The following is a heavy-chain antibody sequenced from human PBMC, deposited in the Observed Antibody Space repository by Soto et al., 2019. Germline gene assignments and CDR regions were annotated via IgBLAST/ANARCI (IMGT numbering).Heavy chain of an antibody. V-gene: IGHV3-15*01. D-gene: IGHD1-1*01. CDR2: IKSKTDGGTT. CDR3: TTDFNWASGVDAFDI. CDR1: GFTFSNAW. J-gene: IGHJ3*02. Sequence: EGSLRLSCAASGFTFSNAWMSWVRQAPGKGLEWVGRIKSKTDGGTTDYAAPVKGRFTISRDDSKNTLYLQMNSLKTEDTAVYYCTTDFNWASGVDAFDIWGQGTMVTVSS.